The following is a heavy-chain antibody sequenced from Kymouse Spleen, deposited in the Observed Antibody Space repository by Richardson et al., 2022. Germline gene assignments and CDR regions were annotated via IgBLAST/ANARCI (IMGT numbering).Heavy chain of an antibody. J-gene: IGHJ6*02. Sequence: QVQLQQWGAGLLKPSETLSLTCAVYGGSFSGYYWSWIRQPPGKGLEWIGEINHSGSTNYNPSLKSRVTISVDTSKNQFSLKLSSVTAADTAVYYCARGEAARPYYYYGMDVWGQGTTVTVSS. CDR3: ARGEAARPYYYYGMDV. CDR1: GGSFSGYY. CDR2: INHSGST. D-gene: IGHD6-6*01. V-gene: IGHV4-34*01.